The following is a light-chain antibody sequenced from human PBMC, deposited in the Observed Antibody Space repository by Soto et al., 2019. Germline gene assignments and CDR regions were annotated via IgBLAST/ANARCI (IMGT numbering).Light chain of an antibody. V-gene: IGLV2-23*01. CDR2: EGS. Sequence: QSVLTQPASVSGSPGQSITISCTGTSSDVGSYNLVSWYQQHPGKAPKLMIYEGSKRPSGVSNRFSGSKSGNTASLTISGXXXXXXXDYYCCSYAGSSTYVVFGGGTKLTVL. CDR3: CSYAGSSTYVV. CDR1: SSDVGSYNL. J-gene: IGLJ2*01.